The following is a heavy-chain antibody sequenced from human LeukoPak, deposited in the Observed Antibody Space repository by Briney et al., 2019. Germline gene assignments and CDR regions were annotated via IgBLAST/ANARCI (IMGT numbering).Heavy chain of an antibody. D-gene: IGHD5-18*01. CDR2: INPNSGGT. CDR1: GYTFTGYY. J-gene: IGHJ4*02. V-gene: IGHV1-2*02. Sequence: ASVKVSCKASGYTFTGYYMHWVRQAPGQGLEWMGWINPNSGGTNYAQKFQGRVTMTRDTSISTAYMELSRLRSDDTAVYYCARGEEYSYGFNYFDYWGQGTLVTVSS. CDR3: ARGEEYSYGFNYFDY.